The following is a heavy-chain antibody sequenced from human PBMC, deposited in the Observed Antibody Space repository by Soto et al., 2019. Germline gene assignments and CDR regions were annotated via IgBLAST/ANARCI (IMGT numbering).Heavy chain of an antibody. D-gene: IGHD6-13*01. CDR2: MNPNSGNT. CDR3: ARGAHKRQQLTN. Sequence: QVQLVQSGAEVKKPGASVKVSCKASGYTFTSYDINWVRQATGQGLEWMGWMNPNSGNTGYAQKFHGRVTMTRNTSISTAYMELSSLRSEDTAVYYRARGAHKRQQLTNWGQGTLVTVSS. J-gene: IGHJ4*02. CDR1: GYTFTSYD. V-gene: IGHV1-8*01.